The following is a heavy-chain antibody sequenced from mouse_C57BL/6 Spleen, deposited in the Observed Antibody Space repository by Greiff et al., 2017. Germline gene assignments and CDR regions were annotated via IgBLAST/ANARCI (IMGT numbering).Heavy chain of an antibody. J-gene: IGHJ3*01. CDR2: ISNGGGST. D-gene: IGHD1-1*01. Sequence: EVHLLESGGGLVQPGASLKLSCAASGYTFSDYYMYWVRQTPEKRLEWVAYISNGGGSTYYSDTVKGRFTISRDNATNTLYLQMGRLKSEDTAMYYCAIAKNCYGSSYWFAYCGQGTLVTVSA. CDR3: AIAKNCYGSSYWFAY. V-gene: IGHV5-12*01. CDR1: GYTFSDYY.